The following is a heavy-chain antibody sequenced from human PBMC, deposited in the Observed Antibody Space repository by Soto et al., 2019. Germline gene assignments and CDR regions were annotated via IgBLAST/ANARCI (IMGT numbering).Heavy chain of an antibody. D-gene: IGHD2-15*01. CDR2: ISAYTGNT. J-gene: IGHJ4*02. Sequence: ASVKVSCKASGFASSSYGISWVRQAPGQGLEWMGWISAYTGNTMYAQKFQGRVTLTTDTSTSTAHMEVRRLRSDVTAVYYYARDHGGATLALLHWGQGTLVTVSS. CDR1: GFASSSYG. CDR3: ARDHGGATLALLH. V-gene: IGHV1-18*04.